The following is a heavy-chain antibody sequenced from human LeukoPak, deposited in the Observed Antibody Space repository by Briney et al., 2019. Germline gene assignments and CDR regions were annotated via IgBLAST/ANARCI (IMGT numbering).Heavy chain of an antibody. CDR2: IKQDGGEK. CDR3: ARVGARQILEY. J-gene: IGHJ4*02. Sequence: GGSLRLSCAASGVTLSSYAMSWVRQAPGKGLEWVANIKQDGGEKYYLDSVKGRFTVSRDNAKNSLYLQMNSLRAEDTAVYYCARVGARQILEYWGQGTLVTVS. D-gene: IGHD4-17*01. V-gene: IGHV3-7*01. CDR1: GVTLSSYA.